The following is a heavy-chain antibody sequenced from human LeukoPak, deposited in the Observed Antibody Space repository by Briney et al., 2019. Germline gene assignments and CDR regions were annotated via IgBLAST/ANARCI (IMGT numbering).Heavy chain of an antibody. CDR3: ARGHSLYAV. D-gene: IGHD2-8*01. J-gene: IGHJ2*01. CDR2: INHSGST. V-gene: IGHV4-34*01. Sequence: PLETLSPTCAVHGGSFSGYYWSWIRQPPGKGLEWIGEINHSGSTNYNPSLKSRVTISVDTSKNQFSLKLSSVTAADTAVYYCARGHSLYAVWGRGTLVTVSS. CDR1: GGSFSGYY.